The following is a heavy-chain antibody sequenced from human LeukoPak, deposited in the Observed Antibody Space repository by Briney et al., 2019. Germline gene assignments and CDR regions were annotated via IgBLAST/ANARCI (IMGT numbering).Heavy chain of an antibody. CDR1: GFTFSNSA. D-gene: IGHD3-22*01. CDR2: MSDGGSST. V-gene: IGHV3-23*01. CDR3: AKDSPTYYYDSSGRKNYYYYYGMDV. Sequence: GGSLRLSCAASGFTFSNSAMTWVRQAPGKGLEWVSSMSDGGSSTYYADSVKGRFTISRDNSKNTLYLQMNSLRAEDTAVYYCAKDSPTYYYDSSGRKNYYYYYGMDVWGQGTTVTVSS. J-gene: IGHJ6*02.